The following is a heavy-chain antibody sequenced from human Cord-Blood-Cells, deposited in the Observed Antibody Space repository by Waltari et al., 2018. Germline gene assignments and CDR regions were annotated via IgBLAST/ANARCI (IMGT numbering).Heavy chain of an antibody. V-gene: IGHV1-18*01. J-gene: IGHJ4*02. CDR2: ISAYNTNT. Sequence: QVPLVQSGAEVKKPGASVKVPCKASGYTFTSYGISWVRQAPGPGLERMGWISAYNTNTNDTKKLHGRVTMTTDTTTGTAYMELRSLRADDPAVYYCATANDGNTIAAASLANYCDYWGQGSLVTVSS. D-gene: IGHD6-13*01. CDR1: GYTFTSYG. CDR3: ATANDGNTIAAASLANYCDY.